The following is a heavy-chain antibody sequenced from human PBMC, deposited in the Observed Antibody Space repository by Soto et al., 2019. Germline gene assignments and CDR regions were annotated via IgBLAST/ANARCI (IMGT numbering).Heavy chain of an antibody. CDR1: GGSISSGGYY. CDR3: ARGPFWSGYENWFDP. J-gene: IGHJ5*02. D-gene: IGHD3-3*01. CDR2: IYYSGST. Sequence: SETLSLTCTVSGGSISSGGYYWSWIRQHPGKGLEWIGYIYYSGSTYYNPSLKSRVTISVDTSKNQFSLKLSSVTAADTAVYYCARGPFWSGYENWFDPWGQGTLVTVSS. V-gene: IGHV4-31*03.